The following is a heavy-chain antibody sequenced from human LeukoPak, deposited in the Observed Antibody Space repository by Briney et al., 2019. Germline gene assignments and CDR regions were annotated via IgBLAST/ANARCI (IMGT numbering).Heavy chain of an antibody. CDR2: IIPILGTP. J-gene: IGHJ4*02. CDR1: GGTFSSHA. V-gene: IGHV1-69*01. D-gene: IGHD5-18*01. CDR3: ARDGLQYSYGCAY. Sequence: SVKVSCTSSGGTFSSHAISWVRQAPGQGLEWMGGIIPILGTPKYAEKFQGRIAITADENTDTAYMELNSLRPEDTAMYFCARDGLQYSYGCAYWGQGTLVTVSS.